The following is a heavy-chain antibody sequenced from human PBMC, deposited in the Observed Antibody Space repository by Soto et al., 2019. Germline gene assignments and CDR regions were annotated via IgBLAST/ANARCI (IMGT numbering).Heavy chain of an antibody. CDR2: IVVGSGNT. Sequence: EASVKVSCKASGFTFSSSGIHWVRQARGQRLEWIGWIVVGSGNTNYAQKFQERVTITRDVSTNTAYMELTSLRSEDTAVYYCAADLPQTARSNGLEPGGQEPLVT. V-gene: IGHV1-58*02. J-gene: IGHJ5*02. CDR1: GFTFSSSG. D-gene: IGHD1-1*01. CDR3: AADLPQTARSNGLEP.